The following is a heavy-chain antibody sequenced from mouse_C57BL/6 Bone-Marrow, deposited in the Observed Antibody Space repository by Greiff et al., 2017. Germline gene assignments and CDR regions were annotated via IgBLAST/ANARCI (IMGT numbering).Heavy chain of an antibody. CDR3: ARSSRCRGAMDY. D-gene: IGHD3-3*01. Sequence: VQLQQSGAELARPGASVKLSCKASGYTFTSYGISWVKQRTGQGLEWIGRIDPNSGGTKYNEKFKSKATLTVDKPSSTAYMQLSSLTSEDSAVYYCARSSRCRGAMDYGGQGTSVTVSS. CDR2: IDPNSGGT. J-gene: IGHJ4*01. V-gene: IGHV1-72*01. CDR1: GYTFTSYG.